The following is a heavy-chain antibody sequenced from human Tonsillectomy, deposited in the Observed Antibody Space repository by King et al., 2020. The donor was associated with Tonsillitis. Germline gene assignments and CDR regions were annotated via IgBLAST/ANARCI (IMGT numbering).Heavy chain of an antibody. CDR2: IYHSGST. Sequence: LQLQESGSGLVKPSQTLSLTCAVSGGSISSGGYSWSWIRQPPGKGLEWIGYIYHSGSTYYNPSLKSRVTISVDRSKNQFSLKLSSGTAADTAVYYCARKKVHFDYWGQGTLVTVSS. D-gene: IGHD4/OR15-4a*01. CDR3: ARKKVHFDY. CDR1: GGSISSGGYS. V-gene: IGHV4-30-2*01. J-gene: IGHJ4*02.